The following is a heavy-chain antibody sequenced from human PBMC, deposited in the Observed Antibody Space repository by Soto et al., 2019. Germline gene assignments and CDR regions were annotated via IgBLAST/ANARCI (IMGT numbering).Heavy chain of an antibody. CDR2: IYYSGAT. V-gene: IGHV4-59*08. CDR3: ARLGGDYYYYIDV. J-gene: IGHJ6*03. CDR1: VCSTSSYS. Sequence: QVQLQESGPGLVKPSETLFLTCTVSVCSTSSYSWSWLRQAQGHGLVCIGDIYYSGATNDNPSLRSRVTIFIDTSKNQFSVELGSVTAADTSRYYCARLGGDYYYYIDVLGKGPTVTVSS. D-gene: IGHD3-10*01.